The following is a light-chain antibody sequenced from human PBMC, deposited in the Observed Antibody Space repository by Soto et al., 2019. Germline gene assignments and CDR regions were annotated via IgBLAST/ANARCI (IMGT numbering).Light chain of an antibody. CDR1: SSDVGGYNY. Sequence: QSALTQPRSVSGSPGQSVTISCTGTSSDVGGYNYVSWYQQHPGTAPKLMIYEVSNRPSGVSNRFSGAKSGNTASLTISGLQAEDEAEYYCSSYTRSTALNVLFGGGTKLTVL. CDR3: SSYTRSTALNVL. J-gene: IGLJ2*01. V-gene: IGLV2-14*01. CDR2: EVS.